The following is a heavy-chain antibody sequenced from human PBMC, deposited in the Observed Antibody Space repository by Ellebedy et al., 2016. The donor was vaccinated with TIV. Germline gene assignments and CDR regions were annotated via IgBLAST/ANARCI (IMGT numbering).Heavy chain of an antibody. CDR3: AKDQVAGDGRWVFDS. D-gene: IGHD5-24*01. CDR1: GFTFSSYS. V-gene: IGHV3-23*01. CDR2: LYGSGRGI. Sequence: PGGSLRLSCAASGFTFSSYSMNWVRQAPGKGLEGVSGLYGSGRGIFYSDSVKGRFTISRDNPKNTLYLQMNSLRAEDTGIYYCAKDQVAGDGRWVFDSWGQGTVVTVSS. J-gene: IGHJ3*01.